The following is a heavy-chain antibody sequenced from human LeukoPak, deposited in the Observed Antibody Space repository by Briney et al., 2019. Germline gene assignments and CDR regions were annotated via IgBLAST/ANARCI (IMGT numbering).Heavy chain of an antibody. J-gene: IGHJ4*02. Sequence: PGGSLRLSCAASGFTFSSYSMNWVRQAPGKGLAWVSCISSSSSSIYYGDSVKGRFTISRDNAKNSLYLQMNSLRAEDTAVYYCARDQGTPGPSYFDSWGQGTLVAVSS. V-gene: IGHV3-21*01. CDR1: GFTFSSYS. CDR3: ARDQGTPGPSYFDS. D-gene: IGHD2-15*01. CDR2: ISSSSSSI.